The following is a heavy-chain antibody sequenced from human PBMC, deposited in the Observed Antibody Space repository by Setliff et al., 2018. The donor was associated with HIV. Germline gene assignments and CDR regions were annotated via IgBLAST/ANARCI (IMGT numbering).Heavy chain of an antibody. D-gene: IGHD3-16*02. CDR1: GGSISNGSYY. CDR2: VYSSGST. J-gene: IGHJ6*03. Sequence: PSETLSLTCTVSGGSISNGSYYWSWIRQPAGKGLEWIGHVYSSGSTDYNPSLKSRVTISLDTSNNQFSLRLRSVTAADAAVYYCARLIGRVIPPYYYYYMDVWGKGTTVTVSS. CDR3: ARLIGRVIPPYYYYYMDV. V-gene: IGHV4-61*09.